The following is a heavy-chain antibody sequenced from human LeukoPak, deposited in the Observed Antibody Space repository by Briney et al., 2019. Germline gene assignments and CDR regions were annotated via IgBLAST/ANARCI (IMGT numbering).Heavy chain of an antibody. V-gene: IGHV1-18*01. CDR3: ARDSWLGNP. D-gene: IGHD6-19*01. CDR2: ISTYNGNT. J-gene: IGHJ5*02. Sequence: ASVKVSCKASGYTFTSHGISWVRQAPGQGLEWMGWISTYNGNTNYAQKLQGRVSMTTDTSTSTAYMDLRSLRSDDTAVYYCARDSWLGNPWGQGTLVTVSS. CDR1: GYTFTSHG.